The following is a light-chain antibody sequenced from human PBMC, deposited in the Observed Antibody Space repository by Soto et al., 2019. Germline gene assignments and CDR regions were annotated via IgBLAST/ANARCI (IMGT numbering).Light chain of an antibody. Sequence: QSVLTQPPSVSGAPGQRVTISCTGSSSNIGAGYDVHWYQQLPGAAPKLLIYGNNNRPSGVPDRFSGSKSDTSASLAITGLQADDEADYYCQSYDSRLSWVFGGGTKLTVL. V-gene: IGLV1-40*01. CDR2: GNN. CDR1: SSNIGAGYD. CDR3: QSYDSRLSWV. J-gene: IGLJ3*02.